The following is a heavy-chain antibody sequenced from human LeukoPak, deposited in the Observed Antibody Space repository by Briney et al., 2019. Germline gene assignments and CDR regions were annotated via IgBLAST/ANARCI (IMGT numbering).Heavy chain of an antibody. CDR2: IYYSGST. D-gene: IGHD6-19*01. Sequence: SETLSLTCTDSGGSISSYYWSCVRQPPGKGLEWIGYIYYSGSTNYNPSLKSRVTISVDTSKNQFSLKLSSVTAADTAVYYCARAAGIAVAGPYFNWFDPWGQGTLVTVSS. V-gene: IGHV4-59*01. J-gene: IGHJ5*02. CDR3: ARAAGIAVAGPYFNWFDP. CDR1: GGSISSYY.